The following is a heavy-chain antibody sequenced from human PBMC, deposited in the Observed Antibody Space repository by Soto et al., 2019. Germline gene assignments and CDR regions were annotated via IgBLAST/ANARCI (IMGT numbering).Heavy chain of an antibody. J-gene: IGHJ5*02. CDR3: ARDQLEGNWFDP. V-gene: IGHV4-30-2*01. Sequence: QLQLQESGSGLVRPSQTLSLTCAVSGGSISSGGYSWNWIRQPPGKGLEWIAYIYHSGSTLYNPSLKSRVTISVDKSMNQSPLKLTSVTAAGTAVYYCARDQLEGNWFDPWGQGTLVTVSS. CDR2: IYHSGST. CDR1: GGSISSGGYS. D-gene: IGHD1-1*01.